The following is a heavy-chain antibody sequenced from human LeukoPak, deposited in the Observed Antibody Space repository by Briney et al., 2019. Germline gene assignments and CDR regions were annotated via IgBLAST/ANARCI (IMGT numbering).Heavy chain of an antibody. Sequence: GESLKISCKGSGYSFTSYWIGWVRQMPGKGLEWMGIIYPGDSDTRYSPSFQGQVTISADKFISTAYLQWSSLKASDTAMYYCAIFDFLFGEIDNWFDPWGQGTQVTVSS. CDR3: AIFDFLFGEIDNWFDP. CDR1: GYSFTSYW. V-gene: IGHV5-51*01. CDR2: IYPGDSDT. D-gene: IGHD3-16*01. J-gene: IGHJ5*02.